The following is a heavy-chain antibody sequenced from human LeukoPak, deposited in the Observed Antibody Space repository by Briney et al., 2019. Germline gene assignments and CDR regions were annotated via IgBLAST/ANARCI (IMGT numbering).Heavy chain of an antibody. Sequence: VASVKVSCKASGYIFTVYSMHWVRQAPGQGLEWMGWISGNNDNPNYGQNFQGRFTVTSDSSTSTAYMELRNLRSDDTAVYYCARDGTSTDDYWGQGTLVTVSS. CDR1: GYIFTVYS. CDR3: ARDGTSTDDY. CDR2: ISGNNDNP. V-gene: IGHV1-18*04. J-gene: IGHJ4*02. D-gene: IGHD2-2*01.